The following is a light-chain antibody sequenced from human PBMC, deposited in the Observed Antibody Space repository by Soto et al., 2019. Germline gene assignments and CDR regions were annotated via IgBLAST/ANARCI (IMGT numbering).Light chain of an antibody. CDR2: DAS. J-gene: IGKJ1*01. V-gene: IGKV1-5*01. Sequence: DIQMTQSPSTLSASVGDRVTITCRASQSISSWLAWYQQKPGKAPKLRIYDASRLESGVPSRFSGSGSGTEFTLTISSLQPDDFATYYCQQYNSYSPTTFGQGTKV. CDR1: QSISSW. CDR3: QQYNSYSPTT.